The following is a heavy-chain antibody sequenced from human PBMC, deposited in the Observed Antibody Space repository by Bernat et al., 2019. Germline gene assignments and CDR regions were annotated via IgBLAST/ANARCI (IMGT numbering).Heavy chain of an antibody. D-gene: IGHD1-1*01. CDR2: IYYSGST. CDR1: GGSISSYY. V-gene: IGHV4-59*08. J-gene: IGHJ2*01. CDR3: ARKAYNRNYSSDWYFDL. Sequence: QVQLQESGPGLVKPSETLSLTCTVSGGSISSYYWSWIRQPPGKGLEWIGYIYYSGSTNYNPSLKSRVTISVDTSKNQFSLKLSSVTAADTAVYYCARKAYNRNYSSDWYFDLWGRGTLVTVSS.